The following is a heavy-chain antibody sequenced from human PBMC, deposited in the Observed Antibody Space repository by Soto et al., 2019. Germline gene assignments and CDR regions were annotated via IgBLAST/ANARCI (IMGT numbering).Heavy chain of an antibody. CDR2: VFHTGNT. D-gene: IGHD7-27*01. CDR1: GDSMTRSVW. Sequence: PSETLSLTCTVSGDSMTRSVWWTWVRQPPGKGLEWIGEVFHTGNTNYNPSLKSRVTMSVDKSTNEFSLKVTSVTAADTAIYYRARKAWVRFHYWGQGALVT. J-gene: IGHJ4*02. CDR3: ARKAWVRFHY. V-gene: IGHV4-4*02.